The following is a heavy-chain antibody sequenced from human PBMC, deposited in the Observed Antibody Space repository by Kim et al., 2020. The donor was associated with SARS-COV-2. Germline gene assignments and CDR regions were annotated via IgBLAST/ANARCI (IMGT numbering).Heavy chain of an antibody. D-gene: IGHD3-9*01. CDR3: ARGPYYDILTGYYTLGRWFDP. CDR2: INHSGST. J-gene: IGHJ5*02. V-gene: IGHV4-34*01. CDR1: GGSFSGYY. Sequence: SETLSLTCAVYGGSFSGYYWSWIRQPPGKGLEWIGEINHSGSTNYNPSLKSRVTISVDTSKNQFSLKLSSVTAADTAVYYCARGPYYDILTGYYTLGRWFDPWGQGTLVTVSS.